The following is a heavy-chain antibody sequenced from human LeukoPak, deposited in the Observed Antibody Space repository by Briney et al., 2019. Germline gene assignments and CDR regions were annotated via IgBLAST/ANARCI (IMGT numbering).Heavy chain of an antibody. CDR2: ISYDGGNT. V-gene: IGHV3-30-3*01. CDR3: AKEGTGIHFDY. Sequence: TGGSLRLSCAASGLTFSSNAIHWVRQAPGKGLEWVAEISYDGGNTYYADSVKGRFTISRDNSKNTLYLQMNSLRAEDTAVYYCAKEGTGIHFDYWGQGTLVTVSS. D-gene: IGHD1-1*01. CDR1: GLTFSSNA. J-gene: IGHJ4*02.